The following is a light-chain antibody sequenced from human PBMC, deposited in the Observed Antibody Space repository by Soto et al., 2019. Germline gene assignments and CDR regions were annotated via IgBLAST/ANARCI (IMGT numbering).Light chain of an antibody. Sequence: IGWPQSPGTLSLSPGERATLSGRSSQRVKSNYFAWYQQKPGQPPRLLIYGASSRATGIPDRFSGSGSGTDFTLTISRLEPEDFAVYYCQQYGSSPWTFGQGTKVDNK. CDR3: QQYGSSPWT. CDR1: QRVKSNY. V-gene: IGKV3-20*01. CDR2: GAS. J-gene: IGKJ1*01.